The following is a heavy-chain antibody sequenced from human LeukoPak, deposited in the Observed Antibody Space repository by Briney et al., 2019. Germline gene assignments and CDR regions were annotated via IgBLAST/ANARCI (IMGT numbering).Heavy chain of an antibody. CDR1: GFTFDDYA. Sequence: GGSLRLSCAASGFTFDDYAMHWVRQAPGKGLEWVSGISWNSGSIGYADSVKGRFTISRDNAKNSLYLQMNSLRAEDTALYYCARVGKNGWDLDHWGQGTLVTVSS. CDR3: ARVGKNGWDLDH. J-gene: IGHJ4*02. V-gene: IGHV3-9*01. D-gene: IGHD6-19*01. CDR2: ISWNSGSI.